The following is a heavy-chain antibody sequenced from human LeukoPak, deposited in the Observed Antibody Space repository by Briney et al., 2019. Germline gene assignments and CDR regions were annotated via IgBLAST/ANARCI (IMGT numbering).Heavy chain of an antibody. CDR2: ISGSGGST. D-gene: IGHD3-3*01. CDR3: AKMDYDFWSGSFDH. Sequence: PGGSLRLSCAASGFTFTSYAMSWVRQVPGKRLEWVSGISGSGGSTYHADSVKGRFTISRDNSKNTLYLQMNSLGAEDTAVYYCAKMDYDFWSGSFDHWGQGTLVTVSS. J-gene: IGHJ4*02. V-gene: IGHV3-23*01. CDR1: GFTFTSYA.